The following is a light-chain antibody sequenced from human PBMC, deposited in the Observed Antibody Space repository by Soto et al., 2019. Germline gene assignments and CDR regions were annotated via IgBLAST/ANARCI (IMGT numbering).Light chain of an antibody. Sequence: QSVLTQPPSVSAAPGQEVTISCSGGSSNIGNDYVSWYQQLPGTAPKLLIYENYKRSSGIPDRFSGSKSGTSATLGITGLQTGDEADYYCGTWDSSLSGLYVFGTGTKVTVL. CDR3: GTWDSSLSGLYV. J-gene: IGLJ1*01. V-gene: IGLV1-51*02. CDR1: SSNIGNDY. CDR2: ENY.